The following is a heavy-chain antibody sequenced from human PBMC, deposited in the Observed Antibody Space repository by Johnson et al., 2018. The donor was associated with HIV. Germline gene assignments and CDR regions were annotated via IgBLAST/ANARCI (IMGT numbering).Heavy chain of an antibody. CDR2: VYSGGNT. CDR3: ARGAAFDI. Sequence: QVQLVESGGGVVQPGRSLRLSCAASGFTFSRYGMHWVRQAPGKGLEWVSIVYSGGNTYYTDSVKGRFTISRDNSKNTLYLQMNSLKVEDTAVYYCARGAAFDIWGQGTMVIVSS. CDR1: GFTFSRYG. V-gene: IGHV3-NL1*01. J-gene: IGHJ3*02.